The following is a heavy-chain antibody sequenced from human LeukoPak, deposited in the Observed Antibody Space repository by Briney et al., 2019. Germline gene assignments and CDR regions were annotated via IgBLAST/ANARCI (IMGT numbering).Heavy chain of an antibody. J-gene: IGHJ4*02. CDR2: ISYDGSNK. Sequence: GGSLRLSCAASGFTFSSYSMHWVRQAPGKGLEWVAVISYDGSNKYYADSVRGRFTISRDNSKNTLYLQMNSLRAEDTTVYYCAQDEMWRGSGSFMGYFDYWGQGTLVTVSS. CDR1: GFTFSSYS. CDR3: AQDEMWRGSGSFMGYFDY. V-gene: IGHV3-30*18. D-gene: IGHD3-10*01.